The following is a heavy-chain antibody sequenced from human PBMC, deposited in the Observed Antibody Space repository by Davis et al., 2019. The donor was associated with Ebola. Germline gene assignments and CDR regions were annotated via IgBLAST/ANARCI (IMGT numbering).Heavy chain of an antibody. CDR3: ARDRYSDGSGYFFEQSH. CDR1: GCTFSSYT. CDR2: VIPVFGTT. V-gene: IGHV1-69*13. J-gene: IGHJ4*02. D-gene: IGHD3-22*01. Sequence: SVKVSCKASGCTFSSYTITWVRQPPGHGLEWMGWVIPVFGTTNYAQKFQGRVTITADESTSTAYMELSSLRSEDTAMYYCARDRYSDGSGYFFEQSHWGQGTLVTVSS.